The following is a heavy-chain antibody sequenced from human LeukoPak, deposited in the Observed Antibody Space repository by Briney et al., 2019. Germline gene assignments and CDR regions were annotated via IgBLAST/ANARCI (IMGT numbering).Heavy chain of an antibody. D-gene: IGHD2-2*01. CDR3: ARGYCSSTSCYLFDY. V-gene: IGHV4-4*02. CDR2: INHSGSA. CDR1: GASISSPFW. J-gene: IGHJ4*02. Sequence: SETLSLTCAVSGASISSPFWWSWIRQPPGKGLEWIGEINHSGSANYNRSLKSRVTISLDTSKNQFSLKLSPVTAADTAVYYCARGYCSSTSCYLFDYWGQGTLVTVSS.